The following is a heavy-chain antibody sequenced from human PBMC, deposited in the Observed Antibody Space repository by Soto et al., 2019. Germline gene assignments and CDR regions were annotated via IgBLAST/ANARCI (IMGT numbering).Heavy chain of an antibody. Sequence: GGSLRISFAACGLIVSSSYMGWVRQAPGKGLEWVSVLYRDGNTYYADSVEGRFSISKDNAENTLYLQMNNLRADDTAVYYCVRVLKSIGWDNDVFDIWGQGTMVTVSS. CDR1: GLIVSSSY. D-gene: IGHD6-19*01. CDR2: LYRDGNT. J-gene: IGHJ3*02. CDR3: VRVLKSIGWDNDVFDI. V-gene: IGHV3-53*01.